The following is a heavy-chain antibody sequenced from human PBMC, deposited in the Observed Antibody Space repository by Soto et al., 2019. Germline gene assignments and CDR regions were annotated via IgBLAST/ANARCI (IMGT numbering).Heavy chain of an antibody. V-gene: IGHV3-53*01. Sequence: PGGSLRLSCAASGFTVSSNYMSWVRQAPGKGLEWVSVIYSGGSTYYADSVKGRFTISRDNSKNTLYLQMNSLRAEDTAVYYCARDNPYCSGGRCRLWGQGTLVTVSS. J-gene: IGHJ4*02. CDR3: ARDNPYCSGGRCRL. CDR2: IYSGGST. D-gene: IGHD2-15*01. CDR1: GFTVSSNY.